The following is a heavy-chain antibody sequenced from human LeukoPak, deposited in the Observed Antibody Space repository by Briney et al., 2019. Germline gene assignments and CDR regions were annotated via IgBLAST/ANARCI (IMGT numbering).Heavy chain of an antibody. D-gene: IGHD4-17*01. Sequence: SETLSLTCTVSGGSINNIISYWGWFRQPPGKGLEWIGSMSSSGSTFYNPSLTSRVTISVDTSKNDFSVKVTSVTAADTAMYYFARGQTTVWSPFDNWGQGTLVTVSS. V-gene: IGHV4-39*07. CDR1: GGSINNIISY. CDR3: ARGQTTVWSPFDN. J-gene: IGHJ4*02. CDR2: MSSSGST.